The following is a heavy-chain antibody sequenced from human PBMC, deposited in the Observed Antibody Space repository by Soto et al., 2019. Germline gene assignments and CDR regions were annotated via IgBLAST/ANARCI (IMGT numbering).Heavy chain of an antibody. D-gene: IGHD2-15*01. J-gene: IGHJ4*02. CDR1: GFTFSSYS. V-gene: IGHV3-21*01. CDR3: ARAPWDIVVVVAATDY. CDR2: ISSSSSYI. Sequence: GGSLRLSCVASGFTFSSYSMNWVRQAPGKGLEWVSSISSSSSYIYYADSVKGRFTISRDNAKNSLYLQMNSLRAEDTAVYYCARAPWDIVVVVAATDYWGQGTLVTVSS.